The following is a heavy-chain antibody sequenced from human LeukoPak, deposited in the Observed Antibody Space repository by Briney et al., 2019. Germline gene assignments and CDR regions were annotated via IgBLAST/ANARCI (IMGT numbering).Heavy chain of an antibody. CDR1: GGSISSGSYY. D-gene: IGHD6-6*01. J-gene: IGHJ4*02. CDR3: AGGRPRSSSSIDY. CDR2: IYTSGST. V-gene: IGHV4-61*02. Sequence: SETLSLTCTVSGGSISSGSYYWSWIRQPAGKGLEWIGRIYTSGSTNYNPSLKSRVTISVDTSKNQFSLKLSSVTAADTAVYYCAGGRPRSSSSIDYWGQGTLVTVSS.